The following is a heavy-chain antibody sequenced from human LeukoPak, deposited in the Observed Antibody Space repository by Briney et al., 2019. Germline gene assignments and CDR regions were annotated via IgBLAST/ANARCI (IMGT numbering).Heavy chain of an antibody. J-gene: IGHJ4*02. Sequence: GGPLRLSCTASGFTFGDYAMSWVRQAPGKGLEWVGFIRSKAYGGTTEYAASVKGRFTISRDDSKSIAYLQMNSLKTEDTAVYYCTRVVFRFGIDYWGQGTLVTVSS. CDR2: IRSKAYGGTT. V-gene: IGHV3-49*04. D-gene: IGHD3-10*01. CDR3: TRVVFRFGIDY. CDR1: GFTFGDYA.